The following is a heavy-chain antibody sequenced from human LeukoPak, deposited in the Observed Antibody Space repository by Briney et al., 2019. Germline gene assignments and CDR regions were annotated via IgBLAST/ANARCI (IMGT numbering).Heavy chain of an antibody. J-gene: IGHJ4*02. CDR2: IRYDGSNK. CDR3: AKDRDPFGELPYYFDY. CDR1: GFTFSSYG. Sequence: PGGSLRLSCAASGFTFSSYGMHWVRQAPGKGLEWVAFIRYDGSNKYYADSVKGRFTISRDNSKNSLYLQMNSLRTEDTALYYCAKDRDPFGELPYYFDYWGQGTLVTVSS. V-gene: IGHV3-30*02. D-gene: IGHD3-10*01.